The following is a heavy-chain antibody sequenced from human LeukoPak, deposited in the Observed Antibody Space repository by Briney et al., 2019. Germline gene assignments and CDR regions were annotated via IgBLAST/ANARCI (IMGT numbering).Heavy chain of an antibody. V-gene: IGHV3-33*03. Sequence: GGSLRLSSAAYGFTFSNDGMHWVRQTPGKGLDWVAVIWHDGSIKYYADSVRGRFTISRDNSMNTVYLQMNSLRVEDTAVYYCANVRRCTAAPGKGLDYWGQGTLVTVSS. CDR1: GFTFSNDG. CDR2: IWHDGSIK. J-gene: IGHJ4*02. D-gene: IGHD4-23*01. CDR3: ANVRRCTAAPGKGLDY.